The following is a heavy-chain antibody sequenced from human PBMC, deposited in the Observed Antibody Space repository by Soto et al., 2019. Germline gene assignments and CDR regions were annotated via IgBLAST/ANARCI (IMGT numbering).Heavy chain of an antibody. CDR2: IYYSGST. Sequence: SETLSLTCTVSGGSISGSSYYWGWIRQPPGKGLEWIGSIYYSGSTYYNPSLKSRVTISVDTSKNQFSLKLSSVTAADTAVYYCARHLGYDSSGYYRNWFDPWGQGTLVTVSS. CDR3: ARHLGYDSSGYYRNWFDP. CDR1: GGSISGSSYY. D-gene: IGHD3-22*01. V-gene: IGHV4-39*01. J-gene: IGHJ5*02.